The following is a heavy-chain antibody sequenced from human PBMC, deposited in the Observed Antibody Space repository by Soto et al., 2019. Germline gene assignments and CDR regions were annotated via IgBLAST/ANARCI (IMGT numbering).Heavy chain of an antibody. Sequence: SETLSLTCTVSGGSISSSRCHWGWIRQPPGKGLEWIASIKYSGTTFYNPSLKSRVTLSVDTSKKTLYLQMNSLRAEDTAVYYCVRDRGNPDSFDIWGQGTMVTVS. CDR1: GGSISSSRCH. CDR2: IKYSGTT. CDR3: VRDRGNPDSFDI. J-gene: IGHJ3*02. V-gene: IGHV4-39*02. D-gene: IGHD3-10*01.